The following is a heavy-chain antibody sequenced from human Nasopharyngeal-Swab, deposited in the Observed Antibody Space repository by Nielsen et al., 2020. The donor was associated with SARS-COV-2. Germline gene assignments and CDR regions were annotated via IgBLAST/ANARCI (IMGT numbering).Heavy chain of an antibody. J-gene: IGHJ2*01. D-gene: IGHD3-10*01. CDR2: IYYSGST. V-gene: IGHV4-59*13. CDR1: GGSISNYY. Sequence: SETLSLTCTVSGGSISNYYWSWIRQPPGKGLEWIGYIYYSGSTKYNPSLKSRVTISVDTSKNQFSLKLSSVTAADTAVYYCARGPPVVRSWYFDLWGRGTLVTVSS. CDR3: ARGPPVVRSWYFDL.